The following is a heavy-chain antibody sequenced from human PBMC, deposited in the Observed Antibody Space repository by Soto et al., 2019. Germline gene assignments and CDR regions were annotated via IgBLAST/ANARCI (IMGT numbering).Heavy chain of an antibody. Sequence: GSLRLSCAASGFTFSSYSMNWVRQAPGKGLEWVSSISSSSSYIYYADSVKGRFTISRDNAKNSLYLQMNSLRAEDTAVYYCARGGGSGSPDYYYYYMDVWGKGTTVTVSS. CDR2: ISSSSSYI. D-gene: IGHD3-10*01. V-gene: IGHV3-21*01. J-gene: IGHJ6*03. CDR1: GFTFSSYS. CDR3: ARGGGSGSPDYYYYYMDV.